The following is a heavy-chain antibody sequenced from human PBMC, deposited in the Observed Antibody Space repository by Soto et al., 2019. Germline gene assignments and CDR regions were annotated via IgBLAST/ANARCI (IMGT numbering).Heavy chain of an antibody. Sequence: QVQLVQSGAEVKKPGASVKVSCKASGYTFTGYYMHWVRQAPGQGLEWMGWINPNSGGTNYAQKLQGRVTMNRDTPISTSDMELSRLRSDDTAVYYCARAGAGSEMATPKPSSYDGMDVWGQGTTVTVSS. D-gene: IGHD5-12*01. CDR3: ARAGAGSEMATPKPSSYDGMDV. CDR2: INPNSGGT. J-gene: IGHJ6*02. V-gene: IGHV1-2*02. CDR1: GYTFTGYY.